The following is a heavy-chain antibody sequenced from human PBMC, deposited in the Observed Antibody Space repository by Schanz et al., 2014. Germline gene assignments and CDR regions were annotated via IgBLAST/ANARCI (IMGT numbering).Heavy chain of an antibody. D-gene: IGHD3-10*02. J-gene: IGHJ4*02. CDR1: GGSISSSSYY. Sequence: QVQLQESGPGLVKPSQTLSLTCAVSGGSISSSSYYWGWIRQPPGKGLEWIGSIFYSGSTYYNLSLKSRVSMSVDPSKTQFSLKVTSVTAAETAVYYCARENVGRGFDYWGRGALVTVSS. CDR3: ARENVGRGFDY. V-gene: IGHV4-39*02. CDR2: IFYSGST.